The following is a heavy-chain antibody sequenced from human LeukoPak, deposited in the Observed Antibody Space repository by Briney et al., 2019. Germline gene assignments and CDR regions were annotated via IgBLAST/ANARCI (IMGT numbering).Heavy chain of an antibody. CDR1: GFTFSSYW. CDR3: ARADQYYDFWSAGWYFDY. Sequence: GGSLRLSCAASGFTFSSYWMSWVRQAPGKGLEWVANIKQDGSEKYYVDSVKGRFTISRDNAKNSLYPQMNSLRAEDTAAYYCARADQYYDFWSAGWYFDYWGQGTLVTVSS. CDR2: IKQDGSEK. D-gene: IGHD3-3*01. V-gene: IGHV3-7*01. J-gene: IGHJ4*02.